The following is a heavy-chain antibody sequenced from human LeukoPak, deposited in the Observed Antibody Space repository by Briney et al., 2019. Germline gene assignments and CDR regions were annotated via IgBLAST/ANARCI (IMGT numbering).Heavy chain of an antibody. CDR2: IYPGDSDT. CDR3: ARLSPGLAVAVSPNWFDH. CDR1: GYSFTSYL. J-gene: IGHJ5*02. Sequence: GESLKISCKGSGYSFTSYLIGWVRQMPGKGLEWMGIIYPGDSDTRYSPSFQGQVTISADKSISTAYLQWSSLKASDTAMHYCARLSPGLAVAVSPNWFDHWGQGTLVTLSS. V-gene: IGHV5-51*01. D-gene: IGHD6-19*01.